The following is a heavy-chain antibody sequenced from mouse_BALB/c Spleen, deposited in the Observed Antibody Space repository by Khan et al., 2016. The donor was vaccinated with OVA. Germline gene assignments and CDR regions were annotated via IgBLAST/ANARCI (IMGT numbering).Heavy chain of an antibody. D-gene: IGHD1-1*01. V-gene: IGHV1-7*01. CDR1: GYTFINYW. Sequence: QVQLKESGAELVKPGASVKMSCKASGYTFINYWILWVKQRPGQGLEWIGYINPSTGYTEYNQNFKDKATFTADKSSSTAYMQLSSLTSEDSAVYYCAKRGLRWDFDYWGQGTTLTVSS. CDR3: AKRGLRWDFDY. CDR2: INPSTGYT. J-gene: IGHJ2*01.